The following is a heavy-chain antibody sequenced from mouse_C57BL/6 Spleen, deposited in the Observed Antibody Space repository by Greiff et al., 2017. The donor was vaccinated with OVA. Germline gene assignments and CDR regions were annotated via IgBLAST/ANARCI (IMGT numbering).Heavy chain of an antibody. J-gene: IGHJ1*03. CDR1: GFTFTDYY. Sequence: VQLQQSGPVLVKPGPSVKISCKASGFTFTDYYMHWVKQSHRKSLEWIGLVYPYNGGTSYNQKFKGKATLTVDTSSSTAYMELNSLTSEDSVVYYCASRRGPYYWYFDVWGTGTTVTVSS. V-gene: IGHV1-36*01. CDR3: ASRRGPYYWYFDV. CDR2: VYPYNGGT.